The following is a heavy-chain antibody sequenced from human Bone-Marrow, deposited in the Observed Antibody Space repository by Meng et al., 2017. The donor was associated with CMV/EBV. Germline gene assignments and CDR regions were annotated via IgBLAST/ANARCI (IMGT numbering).Heavy chain of an antibody. J-gene: IGHJ4*02. CDR2: IYYSGST. CDR1: GGSGSSGRYY. CDR3: ARTTVTTHSSDY. D-gene: IGHD4-17*01. Sequence: CTGSGGSGSSGRYYWSWIRQPPGKGLEWIGYIYYSGSTNYNPSLKSRVTISVDTSKNQFSLKLSSVTAADTAVYYCARTTVTTHSSDYWGQGTLVTVSS. V-gene: IGHV4-61*01.